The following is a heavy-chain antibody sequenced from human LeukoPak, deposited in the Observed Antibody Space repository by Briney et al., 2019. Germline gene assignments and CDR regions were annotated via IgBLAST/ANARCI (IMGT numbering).Heavy chain of an antibody. V-gene: IGHV4-38-2*02. CDR2: IYHSGST. Sequence: PSETLSLTCTVSGYSISSGYYWGWIRQPPGKGLEWIGSIYHSGSTYYNPSLKSRVTISVDTSKNQFSLKLSSVTAADTAVYYCARGVVTAVNFDYWGQGTLVTVSS. CDR3: ARGVVTAVNFDY. D-gene: IGHD2-21*02. CDR1: GYSISSGYY. J-gene: IGHJ4*02.